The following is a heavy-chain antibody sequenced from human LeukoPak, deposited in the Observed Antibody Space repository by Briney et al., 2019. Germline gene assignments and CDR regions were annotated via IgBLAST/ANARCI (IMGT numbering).Heavy chain of an antibody. CDR3: ARDLELVYYDSSGYDY. CDR1: GFTFSSYW. V-gene: IGHV3-74*03. J-gene: IGHJ4*02. Sequence: GGSLRLSCAASGFTFSSYWMHWVRQAPGKGVVWVSRIKSDGSNTKYADSVKGGFTISRDNTKKTLYLQMNSPRAEDTAVYYCARDLELVYYDSSGYDYWGQGTLVIVSS. CDR2: IKSDGSNT. D-gene: IGHD3-22*01.